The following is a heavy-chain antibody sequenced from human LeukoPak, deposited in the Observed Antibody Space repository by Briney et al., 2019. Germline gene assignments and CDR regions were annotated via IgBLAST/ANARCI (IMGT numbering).Heavy chain of an antibody. J-gene: IGHJ4*02. Sequence: GGSLRLSCAASGFSFSNFWMSWLRQAQGKGLEWVAHMNEAGSDKYYVEYVKGRFSISRDSAKNSVTLQMNSLRVEDTAVYYCVSWDVGHNNYWGQGAQVTVSS. V-gene: IGHV3-7*01. CDR1: GFSFSNFW. CDR2: MNEAGSDK. CDR3: VSWDVGHNNY. D-gene: IGHD1-1*01.